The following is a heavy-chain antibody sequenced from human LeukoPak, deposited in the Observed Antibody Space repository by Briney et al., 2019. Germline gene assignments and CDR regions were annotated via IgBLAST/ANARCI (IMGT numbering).Heavy chain of an antibody. J-gene: IGHJ4*02. CDR3: ARGLNLED. V-gene: IGHV4-4*07. D-gene: IGHD1-1*01. CDR2: SGST. CDR1: GGSISSYY. Sequence: SETLSLTCTVSGGSISSYYWSWIRQPAGKGLEWIWRSGSTNYNPSLKSRVTMSVDTSKNHFSLKLSSVTAADTAVYYCARGLNLEDWGQGTLVTVSS.